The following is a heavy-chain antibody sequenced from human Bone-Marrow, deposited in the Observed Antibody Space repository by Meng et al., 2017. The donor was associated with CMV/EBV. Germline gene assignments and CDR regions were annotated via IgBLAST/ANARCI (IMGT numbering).Heavy chain of an antibody. D-gene: IGHD2-2*01. CDR2: IIPIFGTA. CDR1: GGTFSSYA. V-gene: IGHV1-69*05. CDR3: ARDTLSYCSSTSCYLSN. J-gene: IGHJ4*02. Sequence: SVKVSCKASGGTFSSYAISWVRQAPGQGLEWMGGIIPIFGTANYAQKFQGRVTITTDESTSTAYMELSSLRSEDTAVYYCARDTLSYCSSTSCYLSNWGQRTLVTVSS.